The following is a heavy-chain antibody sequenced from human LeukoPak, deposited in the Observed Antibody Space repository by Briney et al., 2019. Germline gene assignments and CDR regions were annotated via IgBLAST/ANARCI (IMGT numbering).Heavy chain of an antibody. J-gene: IGHJ4*02. CDR3: ARADYYDSSGYYYEAFDY. Sequence: SGTLSLTCGVTGGSITNNWWTWVRQPPGKGLEWIGEISQSARTNYNPSLKSRVTMSIDKSRNQFSLRMTSVTAADTAVYYCARADYYDSSGYYYEAFDYWGQGTLVTVSS. CDR1: GGSITNNW. V-gene: IGHV4-4*02. CDR2: ISQSART. D-gene: IGHD3-22*01.